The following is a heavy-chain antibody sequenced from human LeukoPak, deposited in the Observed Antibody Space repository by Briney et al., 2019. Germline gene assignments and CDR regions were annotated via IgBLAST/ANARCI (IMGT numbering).Heavy chain of an antibody. CDR2: IYYSGST. V-gene: IGHV4-39*01. J-gene: IGHJ3*02. D-gene: IGHD6-25*01. CDR1: GGSISNSSYY. CDR3: ADAEPGRLRTTDDAFDI. Sequence: PSETLSLTCTVSGGSISNSSYYWGWIRQPPGKGLEWIGSIYYSGSTYYNPSLKSRVTISVDTSKNQFSLKLSSVTAADTAVYYCADAEPGRLRTTDDAFDIWGQGTMVTVSS.